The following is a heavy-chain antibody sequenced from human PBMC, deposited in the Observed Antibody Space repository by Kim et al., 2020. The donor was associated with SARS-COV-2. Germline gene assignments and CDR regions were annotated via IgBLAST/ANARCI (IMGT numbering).Heavy chain of an antibody. D-gene: IGHD3-10*01. Sequence: NYSPSFQGHVTISADGSITTVYLQWSSLKASDTAMYYCARHYYGSKHSFDYWGQGTLVTVSS. CDR3: ARHYYGSKHSFDY. V-gene: IGHV5-10-1*01. J-gene: IGHJ4*02.